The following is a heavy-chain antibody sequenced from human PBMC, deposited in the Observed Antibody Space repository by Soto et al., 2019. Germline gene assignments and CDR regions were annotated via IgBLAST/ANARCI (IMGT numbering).Heavy chain of an antibody. Sequence: SETLSLTCTASGGSMSTYYWNWMRQAPGQGLEWIGYIYSSGSTNYNPSLKSRVTISVDTSKSQFSLKLNSVTAADTAVYYCARLEELRYYFDYWGQGTLVTVS. D-gene: IGHD1-1*01. CDR1: GGSMSTYY. CDR3: ARLEELRYYFDY. J-gene: IGHJ4*02. V-gene: IGHV4-59*08. CDR2: IYSSGST.